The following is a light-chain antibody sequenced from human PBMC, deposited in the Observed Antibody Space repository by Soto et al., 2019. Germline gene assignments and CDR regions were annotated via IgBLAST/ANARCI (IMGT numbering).Light chain of an antibody. V-gene: IGKV3-20*01. CDR3: QQYGGSPIT. Sequence: EIVLTQSPGTLSLSAGERATLSCRASQSVSSNLAWYQQKPGQAPRLLISGASSRATGIPDRFSGSGSGTDFTLTISRLEPEDFALYYCQQYGGSPITFGRGTRLEIK. J-gene: IGKJ5*01. CDR2: GAS. CDR1: QSVSSN.